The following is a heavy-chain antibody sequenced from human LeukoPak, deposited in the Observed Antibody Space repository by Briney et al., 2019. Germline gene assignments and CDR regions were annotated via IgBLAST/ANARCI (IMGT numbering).Heavy chain of an antibody. CDR2: IYTSGST. D-gene: IGHD2-21*01. V-gene: IGHV4-61*02. Sequence: PSQTLSLTSTVSGGSFSSGSYYWSWIRLPAGKGLEWIGRIYTSGSTNYNPSLKSRVTISVDTSKNQFSLKLSSVTAADTAVYYCARGGGDWGFHQSDYWGQGTLVTVSS. CDR1: GGSFSSGSYY. CDR3: ARGGGDWGFHQSDY. J-gene: IGHJ4*02.